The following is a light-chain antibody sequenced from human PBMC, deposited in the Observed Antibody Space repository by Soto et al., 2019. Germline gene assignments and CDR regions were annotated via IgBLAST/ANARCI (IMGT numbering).Light chain of an antibody. CDR3: MQALQTRYT. CDR2: LGS. CDR1: QSLLHSNGYNY. J-gene: IGKJ2*01. Sequence: DIVMTQSPLSLPVTPGEPASISCRSSQSLLHSNGYNYLDWYLQKPGQSPQLLIYLGSNRASGVPHRFSGSGSGTDFTLKISRVEAEDVGVYYCMQALQTRYTFGQGTKLEIK. V-gene: IGKV2-28*01.